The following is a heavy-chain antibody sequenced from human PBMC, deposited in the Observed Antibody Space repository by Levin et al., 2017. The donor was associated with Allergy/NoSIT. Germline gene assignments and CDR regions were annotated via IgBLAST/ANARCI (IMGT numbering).Heavy chain of an antibody. Sequence: QPGGSLRLSCAASGFTVSSNYMSWVRQAPGKGLEWVSVIYSGGSTYYADSVKGRFTISRDNSKNTLYLQMNSLRAEDTAVYYCARALTYYYGSGSYPGAFDIWGQGTMVTVSS. D-gene: IGHD3-10*01. CDR2: IYSGGST. V-gene: IGHV3-53*01. CDR3: ARALTYYYGSGSYPGAFDI. J-gene: IGHJ3*02. CDR1: GFTVSSNY.